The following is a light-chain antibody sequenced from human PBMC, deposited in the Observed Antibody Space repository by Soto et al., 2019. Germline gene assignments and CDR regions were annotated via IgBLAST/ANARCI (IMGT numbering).Light chain of an antibody. V-gene: IGKV3-15*01. CDR2: RAS. Sequence: DILMTQSPATLSVPPGERAALSCRASQSLSSNLAWCQQKPGQAPRLLIYRASTRVTGIPARFSGSGSGTEFTLTISSLQSEDFAVYYCQQYNKWPLTFGGGTKVDIK. CDR3: QQYNKWPLT. J-gene: IGKJ4*01. CDR1: QSLSSN.